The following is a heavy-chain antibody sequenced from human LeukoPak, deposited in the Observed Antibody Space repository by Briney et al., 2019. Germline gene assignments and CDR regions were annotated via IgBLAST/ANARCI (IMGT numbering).Heavy chain of an antibody. CDR1: GGPIGSYN. J-gene: IGHJ6*02. CDR2: MYYSGST. V-gene: IGHV4-59*01. CDR3: ARNRWMDV. D-gene: IGHD3-16*02. Sequence: SETLSLTCTVPGGPIGSYNGSWIRHPPGKGLEWIGYMYYSGSTNYNPSLKSRVTISVDTSKNQFSLKLSSVTAADTAVYYCARNRWMDVWGQGTTVTVSS.